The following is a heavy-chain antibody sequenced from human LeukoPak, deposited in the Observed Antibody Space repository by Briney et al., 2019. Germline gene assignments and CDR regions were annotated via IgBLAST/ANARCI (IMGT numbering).Heavy chain of an antibody. CDR3: ARDDYDSSGESAFDI. CDR1: GGSFSGYY. Sequence: SETLSLTCAVYGGSFSGYYWSWIRQPPGKGLEWIGEINHSGSTNYNPSLKSRVTISVDKSKNQFSLKLSSVTAADTAVYYCARDDYDSSGESAFDIWGQGTMVTVSS. CDR2: INHSGST. J-gene: IGHJ3*02. V-gene: IGHV4-34*01. D-gene: IGHD3-22*01.